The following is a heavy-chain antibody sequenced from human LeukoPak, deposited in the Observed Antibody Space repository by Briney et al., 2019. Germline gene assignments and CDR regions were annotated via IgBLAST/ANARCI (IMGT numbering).Heavy chain of an antibody. V-gene: IGHV4-59*12. CDR3: ARGGYIWVVVPAASAFDY. D-gene: IGHD2-2*01. CDR2: IYYSGST. J-gene: IGHJ4*02. CDR1: GGSISSYY. Sequence: SETLSLTCTVSGGSISSYYWSWIRQPPGKGLEWIGYIYYSGSTNYNPSLKSRVTISVDTSKNQFSLKLSSVTAADTAVYYCARGGYIWVVVPAASAFDYWGQGTLVTVSS.